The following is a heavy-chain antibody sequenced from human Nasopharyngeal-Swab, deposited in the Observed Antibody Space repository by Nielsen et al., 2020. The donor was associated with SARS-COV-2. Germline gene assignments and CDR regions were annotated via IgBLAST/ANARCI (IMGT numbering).Heavy chain of an antibody. CDR2: IKQDGSEK. J-gene: IGHJ4*02. CDR1: GFTFSSYW. CDR3: ARSHRDYYDSSGSDDY. V-gene: IGHV3-7*03. Sequence: GGSLRLSCAASGFTFSSYWMSWVRQAPGKGLEWVANIKQDGSEKYYVDSVKGRFTISRDNAKNSLYLQMNRLRAEDTAVYYCARSHRDYYDSSGSDDYWGQGTLVTVSS. D-gene: IGHD3-22*01.